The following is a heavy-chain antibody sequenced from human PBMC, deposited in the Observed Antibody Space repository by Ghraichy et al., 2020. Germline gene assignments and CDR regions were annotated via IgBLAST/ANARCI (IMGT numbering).Heavy chain of an antibody. V-gene: IGHV4-34*01. CDR2: INHSGST. CDR1: GGSFSGYY. D-gene: IGHD6-6*01. J-gene: IGHJ6*02. CDR3: ARGAYSSSSDFYYYYGMDV. Sequence: SETLSLTCAVYGGSFSGYYWSWIRQPPGKGLEWIGEINHSGSTNYNPSLKSRVTISVDTSKNQFSLKLSSVTAADTAVYYCARGAYSSSSDFYYYYGMDVGGQGTTVTVAS.